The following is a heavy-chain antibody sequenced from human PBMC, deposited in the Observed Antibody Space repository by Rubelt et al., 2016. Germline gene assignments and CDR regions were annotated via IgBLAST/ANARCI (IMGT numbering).Heavy chain of an antibody. V-gene: IGHV3-23*01. Sequence: EVQLLESGGGLVQPGGSLRLSCAASGFNFSNYAMSWVRQAPGKGLEWVSVISGSGSSTDYADSVKGRFTISGDNSKNTLYLQMNSLRDEDTAVCYGAKVKWVSWGQGTLVTVSS. J-gene: IGHJ4*02. D-gene: IGHD2-8*01. CDR2: ISGSGSST. CDR1: GFNFSNYA. CDR3: AKVKWVS.